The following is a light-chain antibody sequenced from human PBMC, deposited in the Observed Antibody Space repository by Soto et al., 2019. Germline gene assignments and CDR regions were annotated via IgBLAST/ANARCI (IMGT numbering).Light chain of an antibody. CDR2: DVN. CDR1: SSDVGGYDY. V-gene: IGLV2-14*01. J-gene: IGLJ2*01. CDR3: SSYAGSSTHEV. Sequence: QSALTQPASVSGSPGQSITISCTGTSSDVGGYDYVSWYQQHPGKAPKLMIYDVNNRPSGVANRFSGSKSGNTASLTISGLQAEDDADYFCSSYAGSSTHEVFGGGTKLTVL.